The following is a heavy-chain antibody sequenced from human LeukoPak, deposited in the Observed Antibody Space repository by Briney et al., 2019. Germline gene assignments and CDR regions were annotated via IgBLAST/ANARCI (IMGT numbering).Heavy chain of an antibody. CDR1: GYTFTNFG. J-gene: IGHJ4*02. Sequence: GASVKVSCKASGYTFTNFGISWVRQAPGQGLEWMGIINPSGGSTSYAQKFQGRVTMTRDTSTSTVYMELSSLRSEDTAVYYCASEGLASYYDILTGVTSPYTFDYWGQGTLVTVSS. CDR2: INPSGGST. CDR3: ASEGLASYYDILTGVTSPYTFDY. V-gene: IGHV1-46*01. D-gene: IGHD3-9*01.